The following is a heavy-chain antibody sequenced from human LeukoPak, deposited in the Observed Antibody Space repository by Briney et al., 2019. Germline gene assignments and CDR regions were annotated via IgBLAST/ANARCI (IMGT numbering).Heavy chain of an antibody. J-gene: IGHJ2*01. D-gene: IGHD1-26*01. CDR2: IYYSGST. V-gene: IGHV4-61*01. CDR1: GGSISSSSYY. Sequence: ASETLSLTCTVSGGSISSSSYYWSWIRQPPGKGLEWIGYIYYSGSTNYNPSLKSRVTISVDTSKNQFSLKLSSVTAADTAVYYCARGPIFVTYSGSPPGSPAKASGRYFDPWAVAPWSLSPQ. CDR3: ARGPIFVTYSGSPPGSPAKASGRYFDP.